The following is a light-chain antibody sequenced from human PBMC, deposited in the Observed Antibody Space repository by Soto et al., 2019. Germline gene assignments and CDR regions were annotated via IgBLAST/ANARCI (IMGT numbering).Light chain of an antibody. CDR2: EVS. Sequence: QSALTQPPSASGSPGQSVTISCIGTSSDVGDYDYVSWYQQHPGKAPKLIIYEVSKRPSGVPDRFSGSKSGNTASLTVSGLQAEDEAEYYCTSYAGSNNFCVFGTGTKLTVL. CDR1: SSDVGDYDY. J-gene: IGLJ1*01. V-gene: IGLV2-8*01. CDR3: TSYAGSNNFCV.